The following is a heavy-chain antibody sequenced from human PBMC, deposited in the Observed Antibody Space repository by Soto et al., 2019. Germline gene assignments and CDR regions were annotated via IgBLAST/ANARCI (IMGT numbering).Heavy chain of an antibody. CDR3: ARVGGSARDYYYYYGMDV. D-gene: IGHD6-6*01. V-gene: IGHV1-3*01. CDR1: GYTFTSYA. J-gene: IGHJ6*02. Sequence: ASVKVSCKASGYTFTSYAMHCVRQAPGQRLEWMGWINAGNGNTKYSQKFQGRVTITRDTSASTAYMELSSLRSEDTAVYYCARVGGSARDYYYYYGMDVWGQGTTVTVSS. CDR2: INAGNGNT.